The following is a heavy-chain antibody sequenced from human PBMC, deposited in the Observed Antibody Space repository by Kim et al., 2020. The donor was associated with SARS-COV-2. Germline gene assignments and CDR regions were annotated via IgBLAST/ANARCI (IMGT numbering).Heavy chain of an antibody. Sequence: GGSLRLSCAASGFTFSSYAMSWVRQAPGKGLEWVSYISSSGSTIYYADSVKGRFTISRDNAKNSLYLQMNSLRAEDTAVYYCARGPPFDWLSPLSYYYGMDVWGQGTTVTVSS. CDR3: ARGPPFDWLSPLSYYYGMDV. D-gene: IGHD3-9*01. J-gene: IGHJ6*02. V-gene: IGHV3-48*03. CDR2: ISSSGSTI. CDR1: GFTFSSYA.